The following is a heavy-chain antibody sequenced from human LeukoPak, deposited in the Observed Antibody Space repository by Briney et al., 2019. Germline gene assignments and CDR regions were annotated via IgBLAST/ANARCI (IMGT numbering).Heavy chain of an antibody. CDR2: ISAYNGNT. CDR1: GYTFTSYG. CDR3: ARGPARGNWFDP. J-gene: IGHJ5*02. V-gene: IGHV1-18*03. Sequence: ASVKVSCKASGYTFTSYGINWVRQAPGQGLEWMGWISAYNGNTNYAQKLQGRVTMTRDTSISTAYMELSRLRYGDMAVYYCARGPARGNWFDPWGQGTLVTVSS.